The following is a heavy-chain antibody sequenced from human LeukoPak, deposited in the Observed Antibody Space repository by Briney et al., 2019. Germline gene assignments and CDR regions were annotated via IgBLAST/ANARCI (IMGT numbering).Heavy chain of an antibody. CDR2: ISYDGSNK. CDR1: GFTFSSYG. CDR3: AKAGDSSGLDVFDI. Sequence: PGRSLRLSCAASGFTFSSYGMHWVRQAPGKGLEWVAVISYDGSNKYYADSVKGRFTISRDNSKNTLYLQMNSLRAEDTAVYYCAKAGDSSGLDVFDIWGQGTMVTVSS. D-gene: IGHD3-22*01. J-gene: IGHJ3*02. V-gene: IGHV3-30*18.